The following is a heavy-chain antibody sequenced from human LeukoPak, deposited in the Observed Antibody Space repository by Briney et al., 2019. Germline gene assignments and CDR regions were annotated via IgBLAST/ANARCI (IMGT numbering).Heavy chain of an antibody. CDR3: AKVKQQWLEGGCAFDI. CDR1: GFTFNNYA. D-gene: IGHD6-19*01. J-gene: IGHJ3*02. Sequence: GGSLRLSCAASGFTFNNYAMSWVRQAPGKGLEWVSVNSNSGGTSYYADSVKGRFTISRDNSKNTLYLQMSSLRADDTAVYYCAKVKQQWLEGGCAFDIWGQGTMVTVSS. CDR2: NSNSGGTS. V-gene: IGHV3-23*01.